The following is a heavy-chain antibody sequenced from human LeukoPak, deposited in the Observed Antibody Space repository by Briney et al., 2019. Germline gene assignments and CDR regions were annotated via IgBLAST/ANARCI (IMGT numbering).Heavy chain of an antibody. D-gene: IGHD3-10*01. J-gene: IGHJ4*02. CDR2: ISSSSSYI. Sequence: PGGSPRLSCAASGFTFSSYSMNWVRQAPGKGLEWVSSISSSSSYIYYADSVKGRFTISRDSAKNSLYLQMNSLRAEDTAVYYCARAMVRGVIDYWGQGTLVTVSS. CDR1: GFTFSSYS. V-gene: IGHV3-21*01. CDR3: ARAMVRGVIDY.